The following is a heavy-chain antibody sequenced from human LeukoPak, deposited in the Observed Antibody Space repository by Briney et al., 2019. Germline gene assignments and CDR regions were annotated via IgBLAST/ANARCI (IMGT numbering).Heavy chain of an antibody. J-gene: IGHJ4*02. CDR2: VKKDESEK. D-gene: IGHD3-22*01. V-gene: IGHV3-7*01. CDR3: ARATGAMIESPDY. Sequence: GGSLRLSCAASGFTFSNNWMTWVRQAPGKGLEWVASVKKDESEKYYVDSVKGRFTISRDNSKNTLYLQMNSLRAEDTAVYYCARATGAMIESPDYWGQGTLVTVSS. CDR1: GFTFSNNW.